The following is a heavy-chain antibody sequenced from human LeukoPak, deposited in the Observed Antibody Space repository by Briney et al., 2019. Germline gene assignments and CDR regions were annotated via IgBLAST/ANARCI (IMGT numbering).Heavy chain of an antibody. V-gene: IGHV4-59*01. D-gene: IGHD3-22*01. CDR3: ARGDDSSRYYTFDY. CDR2: MYHSGST. Sequence: PSETLSLTCTVSGGSISSYYWSWIRQPPGKGPEWIGYMYHSGSTNYNPSLKSRVTISLNTSKNQFSLKLSSVTAADTAVYYCARGDDSSRYYTFDYWGQGTLVTVSS. CDR1: GGSISSYY. J-gene: IGHJ4*02.